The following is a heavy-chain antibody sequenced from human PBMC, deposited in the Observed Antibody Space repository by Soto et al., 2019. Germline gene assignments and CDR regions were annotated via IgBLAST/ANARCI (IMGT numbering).Heavy chain of an antibody. CDR2: ISSSSSTI. J-gene: IGHJ4*02. CDR3: ARVPQYYDSSGYGY. Sequence: EVQLVESGGGLVQPGGSLRLSCAASGFTFSSYSMNWVRQAPGKGLEWVSYISSSSSTIYYADSVKCRFTISRDNAKNSLYLQMNSLRDEDTAVYYCARVPQYYDSSGYGYWGQGTLVTVSS. V-gene: IGHV3-48*02. D-gene: IGHD3-22*01. CDR1: GFTFSSYS.